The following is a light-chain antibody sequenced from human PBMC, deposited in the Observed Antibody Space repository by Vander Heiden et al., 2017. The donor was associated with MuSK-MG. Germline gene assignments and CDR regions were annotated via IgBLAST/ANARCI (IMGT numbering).Light chain of an antibody. CDR1: QSVSSY. CDR3: QQRCQGPPT. CDR2: DAS. J-gene: IGKJ4*01. Sequence: VLTQSPATLSLSPGERATLSCRASQSVSSYLAWYQQKPGQAPRLLIYDASNRATGIPARFSGSGSGTDFTLTISSLEPEDFAVYYCQQRCQGPPTFGGGTKVEIK. V-gene: IGKV3-11*01.